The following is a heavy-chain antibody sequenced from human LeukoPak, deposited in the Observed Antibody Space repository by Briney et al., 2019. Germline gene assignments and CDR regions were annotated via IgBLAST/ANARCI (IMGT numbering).Heavy chain of an antibody. D-gene: IGHD5-18*01. CDR3: ARGYRGYSYGYDY. CDR1: GFTFSSYE. Sequence: PGGSLRLSCAASGFTFSSYEMNWVRQAPGKGLEWVSYISTSGNTIYYADSVKGRFTISRDNAKNSLYLQMNSLRAEDTAIYYCARGYRGYSYGYDYWGQGILVTVSS. J-gene: IGHJ4*02. V-gene: IGHV3-48*03. CDR2: ISTSGNTI.